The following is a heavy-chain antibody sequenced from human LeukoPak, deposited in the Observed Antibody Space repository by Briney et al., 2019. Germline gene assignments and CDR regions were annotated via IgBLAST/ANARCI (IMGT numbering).Heavy chain of an antibody. J-gene: IGHJ4*02. CDR3: AIKEDYGDYYFDY. CDR1: GNSFTSYW. D-gene: IGHD4-17*01. Sequence: GEPLKISGKGSGNSFTSYWISWVRQMPGKGLEWMGRIDPSDSYTNNSPSFQGHVTISADKSISTAYLQWSSLKASDTAMYYCAIKEDYGDYYFDYWGQGTLVTVSS. V-gene: IGHV5-10-1*01. CDR2: IDPSDSYT.